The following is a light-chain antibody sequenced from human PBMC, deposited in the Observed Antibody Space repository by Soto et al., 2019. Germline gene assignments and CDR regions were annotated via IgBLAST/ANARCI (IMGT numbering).Light chain of an antibody. J-gene: IGKJ3*01. CDR2: KAS. Sequence: DIQMTQSPSTLSASVGDRVTITCRASQSISSWSAWYQQKPGKAPKLLIYKASSLESGVPSRFSGSGSGTEFTLTISSLQPDDFATYYCQQYNSYSFTFGPGTKVDIK. CDR3: QQYNSYSFT. CDR1: QSISSW. V-gene: IGKV1-5*03.